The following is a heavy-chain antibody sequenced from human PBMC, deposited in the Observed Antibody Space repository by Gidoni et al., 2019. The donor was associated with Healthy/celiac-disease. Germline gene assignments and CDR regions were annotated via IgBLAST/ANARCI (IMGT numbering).Heavy chain of an antibody. V-gene: IGHV1-69*01. Sequence: QVQLVQSGAEVKKPGSWVKVSGRPSAGTSTSYALSWVRQAPGQGLGWMGGIIPIFGTANYAQKFQGRVTITADESTSTAYMELSSLRSEDTAVYCCARDGGEMATMGHFDYWGQGTLVTVSS. CDR1: AGTSTSYA. J-gene: IGHJ4*02. D-gene: IGHD3-16*01. CDR3: ARDGGEMATMGHFDY. CDR2: IIPIFGTA.